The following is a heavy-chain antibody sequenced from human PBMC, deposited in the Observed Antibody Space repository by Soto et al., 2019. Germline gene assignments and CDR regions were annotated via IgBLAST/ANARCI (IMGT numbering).Heavy chain of an antibody. D-gene: IGHD3-22*01. Sequence: QVQLVQSGAEVKKPGSSVKVSCKASGGTFSSYAISWVRQAPGQGLEWMGGIIPIFGTANYAQKFQGRVTITADESTSTAYMELSSLRCEDTAVYYCARDGPYYYDSSGYYPFDYWGQGTLVTVSS. CDR2: IIPIFGTA. CDR3: ARDGPYYYDSSGYYPFDY. V-gene: IGHV1-69*01. J-gene: IGHJ4*02. CDR1: GGTFSSYA.